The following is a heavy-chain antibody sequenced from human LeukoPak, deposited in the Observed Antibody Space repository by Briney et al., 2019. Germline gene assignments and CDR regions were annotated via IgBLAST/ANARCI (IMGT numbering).Heavy chain of an antibody. CDR3: ARGGYSYGLLTLHFDY. Sequence: SETLSLTCSVSGGSISDGSYYWSWIRQPPGKGLEWIGEINHSGSTNYNPSLKSRVTISVDTSKNQFSLKLSSVTAADTAVYYCARGGYSYGLLTLHFDYWGQGTLVTVSS. CDR2: INHSGST. J-gene: IGHJ4*02. CDR1: GGSISDGSYY. V-gene: IGHV4-34*01. D-gene: IGHD5-18*01.